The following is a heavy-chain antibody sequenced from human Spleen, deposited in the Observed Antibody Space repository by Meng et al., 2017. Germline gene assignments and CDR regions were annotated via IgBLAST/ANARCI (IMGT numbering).Heavy chain of an antibody. CDR1: GDSVASISAA. CDR3: ARGDGYIIDY. CDR2: TYYRSKWFN. J-gene: IGHJ4*02. D-gene: IGHD5-24*01. V-gene: IGHV6-1*01. Sequence: QVQPQQSGPGLVKPSQTPSRTCTISGDSVASISAAWNWIRQSPSRGLEWLGRTYYRSKWFNDYALSVKSRVTVNPDTSKNQFSLQLNSVTPEDTAGYYCARGDGYIIDYWGQGTLVTVSS.